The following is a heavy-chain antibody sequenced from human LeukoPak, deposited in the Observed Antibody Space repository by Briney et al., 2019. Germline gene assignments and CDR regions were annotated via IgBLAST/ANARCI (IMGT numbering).Heavy chain of an antibody. J-gene: IGHJ3*02. CDR2: IYTSGST. CDR1: TYSISSSYY. Sequence: SETLSLTCTVSTYSISSSYYWSWIRQPAGKGLEWIGRIYTSGSTNYNPSLKSRVTMSVDTSKNQFSLKLSSVTAADTAVYYCASGGRYRSSTSCSRLLDIWGQGTMVTVSS. CDR3: ASGGRYRSSTSCSRLLDI. V-gene: IGHV4-4*07. D-gene: IGHD2-2*01.